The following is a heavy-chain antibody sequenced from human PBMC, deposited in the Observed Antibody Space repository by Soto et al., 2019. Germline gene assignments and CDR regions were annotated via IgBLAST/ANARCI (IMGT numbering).Heavy chain of an antibody. Sequence: HVQLQESGPGLVKPSQTLSLTCTVSGGSISSGGNYWSWIRQHPGKGLEWIGYIYYRERTYYNPSLRSRVTISVDTTKTQFSLKLGSLTAADTAVYYCARDPGGNSNGWYVDPWGRGTLVTVSS. V-gene: IGHV4-31*03. D-gene: IGHD2-21*02. CDR3: ARDPGGNSNGWYVDP. J-gene: IGHJ2*01. CDR1: GGSISSGGNY. CDR2: IYYRERT.